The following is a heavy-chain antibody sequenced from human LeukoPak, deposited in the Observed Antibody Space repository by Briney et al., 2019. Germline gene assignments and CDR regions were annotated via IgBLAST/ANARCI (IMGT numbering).Heavy chain of an antibody. V-gene: IGHV1-2*02. CDR3: ARENWFDA. CDR1: GYTFIRYY. CDR2: INPNSGVT. J-gene: IGHJ5*02. Sequence: ATVNVSCKASGYTFIRYYMHWVRQAPGQGPEWIGWINPNSGVTNYAQKFQDRVTITRHTSISTASMELSRLTSDDAAVYYCARENWFDAWGQGTLVSVSS.